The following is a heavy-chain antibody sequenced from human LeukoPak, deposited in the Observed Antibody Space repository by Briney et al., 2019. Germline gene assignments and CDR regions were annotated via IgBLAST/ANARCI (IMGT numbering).Heavy chain of an antibody. Sequence: GGSLRLSCAASGFTFSDYYMSWVRQTPGKGLEWVSVIYSGGSTYYADSVKGRFTISRDNSKNTLYLQMNSLRAEDTAVYYCAGESIVVVPAATYYYYYGMTSGAKGSRSPSP. CDR1: GFTFSDYY. CDR3: AGESIVVVPAATYYYYYGMTS. V-gene: IGHV3-53*01. J-gene: IGHJ6*02. D-gene: IGHD2-2*01. CDR2: IYSGGST.